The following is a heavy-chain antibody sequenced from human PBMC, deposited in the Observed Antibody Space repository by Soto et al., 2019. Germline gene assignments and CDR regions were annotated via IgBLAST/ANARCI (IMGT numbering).Heavy chain of an antibody. V-gene: IGHV4-30-4*01. J-gene: IGHJ5*02. Sequence: SETLSLTCTVSGGSISSGGYYWSWIRQPPGKGLEWIGYIYYSGSTYYNPSLKSRVTISVDTSKNQFALKLSSVTAADTAVYYCTNYSGTSSAPAALGQGTLVTVSS. CDR3: TNYSGTSSAPAA. D-gene: IGHD1-26*01. CDR1: GGSISSGGYY. CDR2: IYYSGST.